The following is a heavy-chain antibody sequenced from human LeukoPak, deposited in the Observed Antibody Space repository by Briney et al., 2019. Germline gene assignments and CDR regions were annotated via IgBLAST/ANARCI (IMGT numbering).Heavy chain of an antibody. CDR2: ISAYNGNT. V-gene: IGHV1-18*01. J-gene: IGHJ5*02. D-gene: IGHD3-3*01. CDR3: ARDGYYDFWSGYPGHNWFDP. CDR1: GYTFTSYG. Sequence: ASVKVSCKASGYTFTSYGISWVRQAPGQGLEWMGWISAYNGNTNYAQKLQDRVTMTTDTSTSTAYMELRSLRSDDTAVYYCARDGYYDFWSGYPGHNWFDPWGQGTLVTVSS.